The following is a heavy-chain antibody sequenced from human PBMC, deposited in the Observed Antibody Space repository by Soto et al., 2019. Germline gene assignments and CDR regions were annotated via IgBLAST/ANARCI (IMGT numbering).Heavy chain of an antibody. J-gene: IGHJ4*02. V-gene: IGHV3-30-3*01. Sequence: GGSLRLSCAASEFTLSDHFMDWVRQAPGKGLEWVGRSRNYKNYIDSVKGRFTISRDNSKNTLFLHLSGLTIEDTALYYCARGGAYCASRSCFPAFDYWGPGSLVTVSS. CDR1: EFTLSDHF. CDR3: ARGGAYCASRSCFPAFDY. CDR2: RNYK. D-gene: IGHD2-2*01.